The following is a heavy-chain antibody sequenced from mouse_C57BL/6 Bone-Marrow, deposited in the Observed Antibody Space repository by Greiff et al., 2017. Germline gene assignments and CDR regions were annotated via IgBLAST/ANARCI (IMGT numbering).Heavy chain of an antibody. CDR3: ASDYYGPYWYFDV. V-gene: IGHV5-17*01. J-gene: IGHJ1*03. D-gene: IGHD1-1*01. CDR2: ISSGSSTI. Sequence: EVKLQESGGGLVKPGGSLKLSCAASGFTFSDYGMHWVRQAPEKGLEWVAYISSGSSTIYYADTVKGRFPISRDKAKNTLCLQMTSLRSEDAAMYYCASDYYGPYWYFDVWGTGTTVTVSS. CDR1: GFTFSDYG.